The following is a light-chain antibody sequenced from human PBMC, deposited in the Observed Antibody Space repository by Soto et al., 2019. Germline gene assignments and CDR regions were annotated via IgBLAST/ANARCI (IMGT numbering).Light chain of an antibody. J-gene: IGLJ3*02. CDR2: DVN. CDR1: NSDVGNYNF. V-gene: IGLV2-11*01. Sequence: QSALTQPRSVSGSPGQSVTIYCTGTNSDVGNYNFVSWYQQHPGKAPKLMIYDVNKRPSGVPDRFSASKSGNTASLTISGLQAEDEADFYCCSYAGRYTWVFGGGTKLTVL. CDR3: CSYAGRYTWV.